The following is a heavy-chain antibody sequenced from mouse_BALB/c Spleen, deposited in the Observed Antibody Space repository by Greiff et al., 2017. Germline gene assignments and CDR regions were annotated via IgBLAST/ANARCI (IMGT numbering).Heavy chain of an antibody. D-gene: IGHD1-1*01. J-gene: IGHJ2*01. V-gene: IGHV5-9-3*01. CDR3: ARRYYGYFDY. CDR2: ISSGGSYT. Sequence: DVHLVESGGGLVKPGGSLKLSCAASGFTFSSYAMSWVRQTPEKRLEWVATISSGGSYTYYPDSVKGRFTISRDNAKNTLYLQMSSLRSEDTAMYYCARRYYGYFDYWGQGTTLTVSS. CDR1: GFTFSSYA.